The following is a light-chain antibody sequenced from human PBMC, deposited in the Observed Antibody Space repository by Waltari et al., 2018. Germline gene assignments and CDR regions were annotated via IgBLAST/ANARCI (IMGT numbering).Light chain of an antibody. V-gene: IGLV1-40*01. CDR3: QSFDIRLSGGVV. CDR2: GNN. Sequence: QSVLTQPPSMSGAPGQRVTISCTGRSSNIGAGHDVPWYQVFPGTAPKLLIYGNNNRPSGVPDRFSGSKSDTSASLAIGGLQAEDEADYYCQSFDIRLSGGVVFGGGTKVTVL. CDR1: SSNIGAGHD. J-gene: IGLJ3*02.